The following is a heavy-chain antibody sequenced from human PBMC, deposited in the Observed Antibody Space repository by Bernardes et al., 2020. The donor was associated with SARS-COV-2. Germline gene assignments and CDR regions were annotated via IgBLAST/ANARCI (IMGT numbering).Heavy chain of an antibody. CDR2: IYSDDDK. Sequence: SGPTLVKPTQTLTLTCTFSGFSLSTSGVAVGWIRQPPGKALEWLALIYSDDDKRYSPSLKSRLTITKDTSENQVVLTLTNVDPLDTAVYYCAKDLEGEYDDGDYDYWGQGTLVTVSS. J-gene: IGHJ4*02. D-gene: IGHD4-17*01. CDR1: GFSLSTSGVA. CDR3: AKDLEGEYDDGDYDY. V-gene: IGHV2-5*02.